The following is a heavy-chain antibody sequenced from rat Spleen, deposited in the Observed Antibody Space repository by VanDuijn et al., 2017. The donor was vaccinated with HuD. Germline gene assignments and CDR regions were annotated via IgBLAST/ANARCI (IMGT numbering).Heavy chain of an antibody. V-gene: IGHV2-32*01. CDR1: GFSLTSNG. Sequence: QVQLKESGPGLVQPSQTLSLTCTVSGFSLTSNGVSWVRQPSGKGPEWMGRMRYDGDTAYNSPLKSRLSISRDTSQRQVFLKMNSLQTEDIATYYCVRERHSYGVMDAWGQGTSVTVSS. D-gene: IGHD1-12*01. J-gene: IGHJ4*01. CDR2: MRYDGDT. CDR3: VRERHSYGVMDA.